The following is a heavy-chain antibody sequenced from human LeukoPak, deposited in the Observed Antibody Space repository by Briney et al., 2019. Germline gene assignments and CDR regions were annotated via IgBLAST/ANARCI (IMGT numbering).Heavy chain of an antibody. D-gene: IGHD6-19*01. Sequence: SETLSLTCTVSGGSISSYYWSWIRQPPGKGLEWIGYIYYSGSTNYNPSLESRVTISVDTSKNQFSLKLSSVTAADTAVYYCASSSQYSSGWGFDYWGQGTLVTVSS. J-gene: IGHJ4*02. V-gene: IGHV4-59*01. CDR2: IYYSGST. CDR3: ASSSQYSSGWGFDY. CDR1: GGSISSYY.